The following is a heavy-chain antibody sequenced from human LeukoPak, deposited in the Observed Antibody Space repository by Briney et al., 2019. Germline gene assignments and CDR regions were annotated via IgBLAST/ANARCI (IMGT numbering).Heavy chain of an antibody. Sequence: SETLSLTCTVSGGSISSSSYYWGWIRQPPGKGLEWIGSIYYSGSTYYNPSLKSRVTISVDTSKNQFSLKLSSVTAADTAVYYCARVEGYCSSTSCYWFDPWGQGTLVTVSS. CDR2: IYYSGST. V-gene: IGHV4-39*07. D-gene: IGHD2-2*01. J-gene: IGHJ5*02. CDR1: GGSISSSSYY. CDR3: ARVEGYCSSTSCYWFDP.